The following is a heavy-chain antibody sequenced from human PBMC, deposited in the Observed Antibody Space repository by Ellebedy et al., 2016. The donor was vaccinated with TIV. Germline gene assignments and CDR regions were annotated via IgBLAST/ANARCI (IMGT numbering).Heavy chain of an antibody. CDR1: GLTFSGYW. J-gene: IGHJ4*02. D-gene: IGHD5-12*01. V-gene: IGHV3-7*03. CDR3: AKDNYVGYDWLGGNSFDS. Sequence: GESLKISXAASGLTFSGYWMSWVRQAPGKGLEWVANIQQDGSDKYYVDSVKGRFTISRDNARNSLYLQMNSLRAEDTAMYYCAKDNYVGYDWLGGNSFDSWGQGTLVTVSS. CDR2: IQQDGSDK.